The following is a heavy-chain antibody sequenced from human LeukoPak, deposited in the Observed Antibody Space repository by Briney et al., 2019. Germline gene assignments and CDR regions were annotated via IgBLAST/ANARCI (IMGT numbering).Heavy chain of an antibody. CDR2: IYFGGSV. V-gene: IGHV4-39*01. D-gene: IGHD3-10*02. J-gene: IGHJ5*01. Sequence: SETLSLTCTASGGSISTSNYYWGWIRQAPGKGLEWIGSIYFGGSVNYNPSLKSRVTISMDTSKNQFYLNLSFVTAADTALYFCARGGIISRIVRGGFDSWGQGTLVAVSS. CDR1: GGSISTSNYY. CDR3: ARGGIISRIVRGGFDS.